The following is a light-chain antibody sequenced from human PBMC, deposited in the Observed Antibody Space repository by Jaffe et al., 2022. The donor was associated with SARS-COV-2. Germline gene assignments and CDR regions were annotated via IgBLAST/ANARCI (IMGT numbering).Light chain of an antibody. CDR3: QQYNSTPFT. CDR2: WAS. CDR1: QSVFYSPNNKNY. J-gene: IGKJ3*01. Sequence: DIVMTQSPESLAVSLGERATINCKSSQSVFYSPNNKNYLAWYQQKPGQPPKLLIYWASARESGVPDRFSGSGSGTDFTLTISSLQAEDVALYYCQQYNSTPFTFGPGTKVDIK. V-gene: IGKV4-1*01.